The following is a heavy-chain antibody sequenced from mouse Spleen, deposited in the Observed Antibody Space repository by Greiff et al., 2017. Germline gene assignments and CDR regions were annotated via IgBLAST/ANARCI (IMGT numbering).Heavy chain of an antibody. CDR2: IRNKANGYTT. CDR3: ARYGYDGYSFAY. D-gene: IGHD2-3*01. J-gene: IGHJ3*01. V-gene: IGHV7-3*01. Sequence: EVQLVESGGGLVQPGGSLSLSCAASGFTFTDYYMSWVRQPPGKALEWLGFIRNKANGYTTEYSASVKGRFTISRDNSQSILYLQMNALRAEDSATYYCARYGYDGYSFAYWGQGTLVTVSA. CDR1: GFTFTDYY.